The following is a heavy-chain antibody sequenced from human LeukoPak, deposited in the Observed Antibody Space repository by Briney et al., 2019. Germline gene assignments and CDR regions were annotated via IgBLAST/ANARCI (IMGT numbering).Heavy chain of an antibody. J-gene: IGHJ4*02. Sequence: SVKVSCKACGGTFSSYAISWVRQAPGQGLEWMGGIIPIFGTANYAQKFQGRVTITADESTSTAYMELSSLRSEDTAVYYCARARRRDAVLRFLEWSPFDYWGQGTLVTVSS. CDR3: ARARRRDAVLRFLEWSPFDY. CDR2: IIPIFGTA. V-gene: IGHV1-69*13. D-gene: IGHD3-3*01. CDR1: GGTFSSYA.